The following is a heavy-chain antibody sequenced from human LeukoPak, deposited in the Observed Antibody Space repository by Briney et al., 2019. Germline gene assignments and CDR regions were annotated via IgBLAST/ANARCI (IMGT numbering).Heavy chain of an antibody. CDR3: ATMRRRPYGMDV. Sequence: GGSLRLSCAASGFTVSSNYMSWVRQAPGKGLEWVSVIYSGGTTYFADSVKGRFTISRDNSKNTLYLQMNSLGADDTAVYYCATMRRRPYGMDVWGQGTTVTVSS. J-gene: IGHJ6*02. CDR2: IYSGGTT. V-gene: IGHV3-53*01. CDR1: GFTVSSNY.